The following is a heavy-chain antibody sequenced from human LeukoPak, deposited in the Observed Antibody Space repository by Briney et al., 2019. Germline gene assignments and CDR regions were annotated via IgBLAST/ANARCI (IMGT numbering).Heavy chain of an antibody. CDR3: AGHYGDLYYFDY. D-gene: IGHD4-17*01. J-gene: IGHJ4*02. CDR2: INAGNGNT. CDR1: VYTFTSYA. Sequence: ASVKVSCKASVYTFTSYAMHWVRQAPGQRLEWMGWINAGNGNTKYSQKFQGRVTITRDTSASTAYMELSSLRSEDTAVYYCAGHYGDLYYFDYWGQGTLVTVSS. V-gene: IGHV1-3*01.